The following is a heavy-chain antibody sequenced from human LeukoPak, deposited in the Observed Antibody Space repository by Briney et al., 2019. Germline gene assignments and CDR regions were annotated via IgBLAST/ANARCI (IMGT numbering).Heavy chain of an antibody. D-gene: IGHD3-9*01. CDR3: ARDKRTDTIFYGMDV. V-gene: IGHV4-34*01. J-gene: IGHJ6*02. Sequence: SETLSLTCAVYGGSFSGYYWSWIRQPPGKGLEWIGEINHSGSTNYNPSLKSRVTISVDTSKNQFSLELSSVTAADTAVYYCARDKRTDTIFYGMDVWGQGTTVTVSS. CDR2: INHSGST. CDR1: GGSFSGYY.